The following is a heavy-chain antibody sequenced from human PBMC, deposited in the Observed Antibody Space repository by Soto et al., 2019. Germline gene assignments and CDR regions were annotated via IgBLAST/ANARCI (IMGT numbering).Heavy chain of an antibody. Sequence: QVQLVQSGAEVKKPGSSVKVSCKASGGTFSSYAISWVRQAPGQGLEWMGGTIPIFGTANYAQKFQGRVTITADESTSTAYMELSSLRSEDTAVYYCARLTYYYDSSGYYEGFQHWGQGTLVTVSS. J-gene: IGHJ1*01. D-gene: IGHD3-22*01. CDR1: GGTFSSYA. V-gene: IGHV1-69*01. CDR2: TIPIFGTA. CDR3: ARLTYYYDSSGYYEGFQH.